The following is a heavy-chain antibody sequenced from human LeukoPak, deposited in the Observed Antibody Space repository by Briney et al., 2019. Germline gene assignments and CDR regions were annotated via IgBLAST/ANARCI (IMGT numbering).Heavy chain of an antibody. CDR1: GFTFSSYS. J-gene: IGHJ4*02. D-gene: IGHD1-26*01. V-gene: IGHV3-48*01. CDR2: ISSSSSTI. CDR3: AREGHGSYYPYFDY. Sequence: GGSLRLSCAASGFTFSSYSMNWVRHAPGKGLEWVSYISSSSSTIYYADSVKGRFTISRDNAKNSLYLQMNSLRAEDTAVYYCAREGHGSYYPYFDYWGQGTLVTVSS.